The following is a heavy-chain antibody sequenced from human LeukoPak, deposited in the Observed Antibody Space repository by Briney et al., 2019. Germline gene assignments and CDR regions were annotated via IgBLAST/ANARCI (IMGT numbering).Heavy chain of an antibody. CDR1: GFTFSSYA. J-gene: IGHJ5*02. CDR2: ISGSGGNT. D-gene: IGHD3-9*01. V-gene: IGHV3-23*01. CDR3: AKSLTGSPNWFDP. Sequence: PGGSLRLSCAASGFTFSSYAMSWVRQAPGKGLEWVSAISGSGGNTYYADSVKGRFTISRDYSKNPLYLIMNSLRAEDTAVYYCAKSLTGSPNWFDPWGQGTLVTVSS.